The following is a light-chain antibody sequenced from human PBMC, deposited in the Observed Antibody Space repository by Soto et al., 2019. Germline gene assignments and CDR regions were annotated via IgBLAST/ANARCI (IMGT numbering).Light chain of an antibody. CDR1: QSISSW. J-gene: IGKJ1*01. Sequence: IQMTQSPSTLSASVGDRVTITCRASQSISSWLAWYQQKPGKAPKLLIYKASSLESGVPSRFSGSGSGTEFTLTISSLQPDDFATYSCQQSYNSPQTFGQGTKVDIK. V-gene: IGKV1-5*03. CDR3: QQSYNSPQT. CDR2: KAS.